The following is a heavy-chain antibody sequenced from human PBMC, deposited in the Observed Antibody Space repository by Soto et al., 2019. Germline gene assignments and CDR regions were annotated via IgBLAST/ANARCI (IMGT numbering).Heavy chain of an antibody. CDR3: AKDALSRWDIVATIKGPYYYYGMDV. CDR1: GFTFDDYA. V-gene: IGHV3-9*01. CDR2: ISWNSGSI. Sequence: PGGSLRLSCAASGFTFDDYAMHWVRQAPGKGLEWVSGISWNSGSIGYADSVKGRFTISRDNAKNSLYLQMNSLRAEDTALYYCAKDALSRWDIVATIKGPYYYYGMDVWGQGTTVTVSS. J-gene: IGHJ6*02. D-gene: IGHD5-12*01.